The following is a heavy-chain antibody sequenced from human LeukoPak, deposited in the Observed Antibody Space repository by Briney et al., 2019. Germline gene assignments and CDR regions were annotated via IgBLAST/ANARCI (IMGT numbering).Heavy chain of an antibody. CDR1: GFTFTNYA. CDR2: ISYDGSNK. Sequence: GSLRLSCAASGFTFTNYAMNWVRQAPGKGLEWVAVISYDGSNKYYADSVKGRFTISRDSSKNTLYLQMNSLRAEDTAVYYCARAHITMIVVVSSFFDYWGQGTLVTVSS. CDR3: ARAHITMIVVVSSFFDY. J-gene: IGHJ4*02. V-gene: IGHV3-30-3*01. D-gene: IGHD3-22*01.